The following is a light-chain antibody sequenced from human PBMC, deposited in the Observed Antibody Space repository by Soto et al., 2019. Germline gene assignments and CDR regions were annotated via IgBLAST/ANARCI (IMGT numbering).Light chain of an antibody. Sequence: DIVMTQSPLSLPVTPGKPASISCRPSRSLLHSVGYNYLVWYLQRPGQSPQLLIYLGSNRASGVPDRFSGSGSGTDFTLKISRVEAEDVGVYYCMQALQMRAFGQGTKVEIK. CDR1: RSLLHSVGYNY. J-gene: IGKJ1*01. CDR2: LGS. V-gene: IGKV2-28*01. CDR3: MQALQMRA.